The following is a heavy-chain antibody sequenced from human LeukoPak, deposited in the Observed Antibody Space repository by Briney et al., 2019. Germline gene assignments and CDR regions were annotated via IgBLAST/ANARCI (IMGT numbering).Heavy chain of an antibody. CDR1: GFTFSSYS. V-gene: IGHV3-21*01. J-gene: IGHJ4*02. Sequence: PGGSLRLSCAASGFTFSSYSMNWVRQAPGKGLEWVSSISSSSSYIYYADSVKGRFTISRDNAKNSLYLQMNSLRAEDTVVYYCARGPLAQYCSSTSCYMAFDYWGQGTLVTVSS. CDR3: ARGPLAQYCSSTSCYMAFDY. D-gene: IGHD2-2*02. CDR2: ISSSSSYI.